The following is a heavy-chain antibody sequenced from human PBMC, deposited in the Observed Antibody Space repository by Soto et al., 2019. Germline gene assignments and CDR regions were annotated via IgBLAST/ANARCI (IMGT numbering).Heavy chain of an antibody. CDR2: ISGSGGST. V-gene: IGHV3-23*01. CDR3: AKDPEFGVLSINWFDP. Sequence: EVQLLESGGGLVQPGGSLRLSCAASGFTFSSYAMSWVRQAPGKGLEWVSAISGSGGSTYYADSVKGRFTISRDNSKNTLYLQMNSLRAEDTAVYYCAKDPEFGVLSINWFDPWGQGTLVTVSS. J-gene: IGHJ5*02. CDR1: GFTFSSYA. D-gene: IGHD3-10*01.